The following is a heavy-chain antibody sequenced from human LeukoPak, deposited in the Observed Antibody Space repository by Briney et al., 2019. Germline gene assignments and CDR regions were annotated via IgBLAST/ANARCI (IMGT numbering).Heavy chain of an antibody. CDR2: IYGDGSFT. V-gene: IGHV3-74*01. J-gene: IGHJ4*02. Sequence: GGSLRLSCAASGFTFSNFWMHWVRQAPGKGLVWVALIYGDGSFTRYADSVKGRFTISRDNSKNTLYLQMNSLRAEDTAVYYCARDPTLSGYGQYYFDYWGQGTLVTVSS. CDR3: ARDPTLSGYGQYYFDY. D-gene: IGHD5-12*01. CDR1: GFTFSNFW.